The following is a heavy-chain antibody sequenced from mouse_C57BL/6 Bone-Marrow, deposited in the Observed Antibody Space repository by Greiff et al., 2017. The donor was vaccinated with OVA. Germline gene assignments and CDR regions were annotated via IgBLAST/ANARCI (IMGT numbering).Heavy chain of an antibody. CDR1: GYAFTNYL. V-gene: IGHV1-54*01. CDR2: INPGSGGT. CDR3: ARYDYDRGGFDY. Sequence: QVQLQQSGAELVRPGTSVKVSCKASGYAFTNYLIEWVKQRPGQGLEWIGVINPGSGGTNSNEKFKGKATLTADKSSSTAYMQLSSLTSEDSAVYFCARYDYDRGGFDYWGQGTTLTVSS. J-gene: IGHJ2*01. D-gene: IGHD2-4*01.